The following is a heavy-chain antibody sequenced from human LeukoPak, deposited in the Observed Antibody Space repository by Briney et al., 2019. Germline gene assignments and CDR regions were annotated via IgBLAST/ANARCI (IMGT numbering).Heavy chain of an antibody. CDR3: ARGGGISHYYYYMDV. Sequence: SETLSLTCTVSGGSISSYYWSWIRQPPGKGLEWIGYIYYSGNTNYNPSLKSRVTISVDTSKNQFSLKLSSVTAADTAVYYCARGGGISHYYYYMDVWGKGTTVTISS. CDR1: GGSISSYY. D-gene: IGHD6-13*01. J-gene: IGHJ6*03. V-gene: IGHV4-59*01. CDR2: IYYSGNT.